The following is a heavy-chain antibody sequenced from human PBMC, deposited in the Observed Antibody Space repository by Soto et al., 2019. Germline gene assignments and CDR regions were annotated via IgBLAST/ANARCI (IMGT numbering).Heavy chain of an antibody. CDR3: ARRRAAGSADY. CDR1: GGSIISSSYY. CDR2: IYYTGRT. Sequence: QLQLQESGPGLVKPSETLSLTCTVSGGSIISSSYYWGWIRQPPGKGLEWIGRIYYTGRTYYNPYLKSRVSISVDTSKSQFSVELSSVTAADTAVYSCARRRAAGSADYWGQGTLVTVSS. V-gene: IGHV4-39*01. J-gene: IGHJ4*02. D-gene: IGHD6-13*01.